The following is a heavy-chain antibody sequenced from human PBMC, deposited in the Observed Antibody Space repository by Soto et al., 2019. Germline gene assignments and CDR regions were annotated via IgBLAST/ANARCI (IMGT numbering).Heavy chain of an antibody. D-gene: IGHD3-10*01. CDR1: GGSISSSSYY. CDR2: IYYSGST. Sequence: SETRSLTCTVSGGSISSSSYYWGWIRQPPGKGLEWIGSIYYSGSTYYNPSLKSRVTISVDTSKNQFSLKLSSVTAADTAVYYCASGNYYGSGSYYNAWSQGTLVTVS. CDR3: ASGNYYGSGSYYNA. V-gene: IGHV4-39*01. J-gene: IGHJ4*02.